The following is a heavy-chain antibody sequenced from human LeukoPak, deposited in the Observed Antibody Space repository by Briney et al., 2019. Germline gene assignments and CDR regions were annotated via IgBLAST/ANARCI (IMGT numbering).Heavy chain of an antibody. J-gene: IGHJ4*02. CDR1: GGSISSYY. CDR2: IYISGRT. CDR3: ARGRPSHYFDY. Sequence: SETLSLTCIVSGGSISSYYWSWIRQPAGRGLEWIGRIYISGRTNYNPSLKSRVTMSVDTSKNQFSLKLRSVTAADTAVYYCARGRPSHYFDYWGQGTLVTVSS. V-gene: IGHV4-4*07.